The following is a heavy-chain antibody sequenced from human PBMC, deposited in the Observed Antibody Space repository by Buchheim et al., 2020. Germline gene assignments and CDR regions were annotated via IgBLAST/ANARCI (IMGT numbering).Heavy chain of an antibody. CDR3: ARVAMTGTTRWFDP. Sequence: VQLVESGGGVVQPGGSLRLPCAASGFTFSSYCMHWVRQAPGKGLEWASRINSDGSSTSYADSVKGRFTISRDNAKNTLYLQVRSLRAEDAAVYYCARVAMTGTTRWFDPWGQGTL. CDR1: GFTFSSYC. CDR2: INSDGSST. D-gene: IGHD1-7*01. V-gene: IGHV3-74*02. J-gene: IGHJ5*02.